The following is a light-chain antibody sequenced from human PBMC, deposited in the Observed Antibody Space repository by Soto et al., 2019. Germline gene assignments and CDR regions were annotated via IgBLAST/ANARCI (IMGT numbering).Light chain of an antibody. CDR3: QTWGSGIRVV. CDR2: LNSDGSH. Sequence: QPLLTQSPSASASLGASVKVTCTLSSGHSSYAIAWHQQQPEKGPRYLMKLNSDGSHSKGDGIPDRFSGSSSGAERYLTISSLQSEDEADYYCQTWGSGIRVVFGGGTKVTVL. CDR1: SGHSSYA. J-gene: IGLJ2*01. V-gene: IGLV4-69*01.